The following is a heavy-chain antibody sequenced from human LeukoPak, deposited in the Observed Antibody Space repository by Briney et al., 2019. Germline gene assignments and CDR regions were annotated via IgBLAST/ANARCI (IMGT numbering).Heavy chain of an antibody. CDR1: GFTFSDRW. Sequence: PGGSLRLSCVGSGFTFSDRWMHWVRQAPGKGLVWVSRIRNDGGETNYADSVKGRFTISRDNAKNTLFLQMNSLRAEDTAVYYCSRVRASFDYWGQGTLVTVAS. CDR2: IRNDGGET. CDR3: SRVRASFDY. J-gene: IGHJ4*02. D-gene: IGHD3-10*01. V-gene: IGHV3-74*01.